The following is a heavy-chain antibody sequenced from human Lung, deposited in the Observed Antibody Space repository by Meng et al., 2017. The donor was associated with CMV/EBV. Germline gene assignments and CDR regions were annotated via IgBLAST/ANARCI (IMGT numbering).Heavy chain of an antibody. D-gene: IGHD3-10*01. CDR1: GYTFTSCY. V-gene: IGHV1-8*01. CDR3: TRGRGSTHKGIWFEP. Sequence: ASVKVSCKASGYTFTSCYINWVRQATGQGLEWMGLMNPNSGNTAYATKFQGRLTMTRNTSINTAYMDLSSLRSEDTAIYYCTRGRGSTHKGIWFEPWGQGTXVTVYS. CDR2: MNPNSGNT. J-gene: IGHJ5*02.